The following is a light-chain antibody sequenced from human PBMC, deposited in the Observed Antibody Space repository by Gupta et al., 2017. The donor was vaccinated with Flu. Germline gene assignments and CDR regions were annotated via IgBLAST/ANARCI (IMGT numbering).Light chain of an antibody. CDR3: QQSYSTPLT. Sequence: DIQMTQSPSSLSASVGDRVTITCRASQSVRSYFDWYQQKPVKAPKLLIYAASRLHSGVPSRFSGSGSGTDFSLIISSLQPEDFGTYYCQQSYSTPLTFGGGTKVEIK. CDR1: QSVRSY. V-gene: IGKV1-39*01. CDR2: AAS. J-gene: IGKJ4*01.